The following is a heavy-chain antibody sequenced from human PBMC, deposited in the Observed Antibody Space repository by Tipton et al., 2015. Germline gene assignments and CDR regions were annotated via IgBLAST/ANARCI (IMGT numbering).Heavy chain of an antibody. J-gene: IGHJ4*02. D-gene: IGHD3-3*01. CDR3: ARAPSDYDIWSGTFDY. Sequence: TLSLTCTVSGGSISSSSYYWGWIRQPPGKGLEWIGSLYYSGSTYNPSLKSRVTISADKYKNQISLKLTSVTAADTAVYYCARAPSDYDIWSGTFDYWGQGTLVTVSS. CDR2: LYYSGST. CDR1: GGSISSSSYY. V-gene: IGHV4-39*01.